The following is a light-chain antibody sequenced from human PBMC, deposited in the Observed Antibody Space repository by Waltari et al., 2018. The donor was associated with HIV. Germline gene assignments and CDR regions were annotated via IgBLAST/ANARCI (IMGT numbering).Light chain of an antibody. J-gene: IGKJ2*01. CDR1: QDISNF. CDR3: KQYHKLYT. V-gene: IGKV1-33*01. Sequence: DIEMTQSPSSLSASVGDRVTITCKANQDISNFLNWYQQKPGKAPKLLIYDASILQTGVPSRFSGSGSGTRFTFTISRLQPEDIATYYCKQYHKLYTFGQGTNLQIK. CDR2: DAS.